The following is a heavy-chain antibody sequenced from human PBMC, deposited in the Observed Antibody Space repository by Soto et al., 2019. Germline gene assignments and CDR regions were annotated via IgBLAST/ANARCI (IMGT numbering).Heavy chain of an antibody. CDR1: GGSFSGYY. D-gene: IGHD1-26*01. CDR2: INHSGST. V-gene: IGHV4-34*01. J-gene: IGHJ4*02. CDR3: ARIVGATRYFDY. Sequence: PSETLSLTCAVYGGSFSGYYWSWIRQPPGKGLEWIGEINHSGSTNYNPSLKSRVTISVDTSKNQFSLKLSSVTAADTAVYYCARIVGATRYFDYWGQGTLVTVSS.